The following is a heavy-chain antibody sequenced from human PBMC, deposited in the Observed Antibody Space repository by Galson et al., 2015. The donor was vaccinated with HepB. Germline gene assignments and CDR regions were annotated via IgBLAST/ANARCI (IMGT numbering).Heavy chain of an antibody. V-gene: IGHV4-59*01. D-gene: IGHD2-2*01. CDR2: IYYSGST. CDR1: GGSIRSYY. Sequence: LSLTCTVSGGSIRSYYWSWIRQPPGKGLEWIGYIYYSGSTNYNPSLKSRVTISVDTSKNQFSLKLSSVTAADTAVYYCAREVSKHFDYWGQGTLVTVSS. J-gene: IGHJ4*01. CDR3: AREVSKHFDY.